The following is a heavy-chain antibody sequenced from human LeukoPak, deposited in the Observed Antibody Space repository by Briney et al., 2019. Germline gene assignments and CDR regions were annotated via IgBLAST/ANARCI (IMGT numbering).Heavy chain of an antibody. Sequence: GVSLRLSCAASGFTFDDYAMHWVRQARGKGLEGGSGISWNSGNRGYADSVKGRFTISRDNAKNSLYLQMNSLRAEDTALYYCAKDMQYTAMVIDYWGQGTLVTVSS. CDR1: GFTFDDYA. J-gene: IGHJ4*02. D-gene: IGHD5-18*01. CDR3: AKDMQYTAMVIDY. V-gene: IGHV3-9*01. CDR2: ISWNSGNR.